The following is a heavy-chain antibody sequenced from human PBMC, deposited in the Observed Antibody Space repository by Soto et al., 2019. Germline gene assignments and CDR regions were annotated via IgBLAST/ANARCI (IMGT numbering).Heavy chain of an antibody. CDR2: INPNSGGT. V-gene: IGHV1-2*02. Sequence: ASVKVSCKASGYTFTGYYMHWVRQAPGQGLEWMGWINPNSGGTNYAQKLQGRVTMTTDTSTSTAYMELRSLRSDDTAVYYCARAEALRWINWFDPWGQGTLVTV. J-gene: IGHJ5*02. CDR3: ARAEALRWINWFDP. D-gene: IGHD4-17*01. CDR1: GYTFTGYY.